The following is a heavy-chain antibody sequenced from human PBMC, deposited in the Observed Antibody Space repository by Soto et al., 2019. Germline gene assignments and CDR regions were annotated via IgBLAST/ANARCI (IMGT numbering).Heavy chain of an antibody. CDR2: IYYSGST. V-gene: IGHV4-59*01. Sequence: SETLSLTCTVSGGSISSYYWSWIRQPPGKGLEWIGYIYYSGSTNYNPSLKSRVTISVDTSKNQFSLKLSSVTAADTAVYYCARRPGYYCSGSYLGYYGMDVWGQGTTVTVSS. D-gene: IGHD3-10*01. CDR3: ARRPGYYCSGSYLGYYGMDV. J-gene: IGHJ6*02. CDR1: GGSISSYY.